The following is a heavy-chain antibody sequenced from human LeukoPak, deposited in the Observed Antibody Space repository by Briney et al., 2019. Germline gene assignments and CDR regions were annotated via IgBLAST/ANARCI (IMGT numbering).Heavy chain of an antibody. Sequence: PSETLSLTCTVSGGSVSSGGYYWSWIRQPPGKGLEWIGYIYHSGSTYYNPSLKSRVTISVDRSKNQFSLKLSSVTAADTAVYYCARDFSFGAYYFDYWGQGTLVTVSS. CDR3: ARDFSFGAYYFDY. D-gene: IGHD3-3*01. J-gene: IGHJ4*02. CDR2: IYHSGST. CDR1: GGSVSSGGYY. V-gene: IGHV4-30-2*01.